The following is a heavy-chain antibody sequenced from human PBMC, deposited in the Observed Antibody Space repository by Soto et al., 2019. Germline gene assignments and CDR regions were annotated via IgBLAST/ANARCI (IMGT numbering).Heavy chain of an antibody. J-gene: IGHJ4*02. V-gene: IGHV1-69*08. CDR1: GGAFTNDI. D-gene: IGHD5-12*01. CDR2: IIPLLDVT. CDR3: ARDSPMGSTFSGYDAIDY. Sequence: QVHLVQSGAEVKKPGSSVKVSCKASGGAFTNDIITWVRQAPGQGLEWMGRIIPLLDVTNYAQKFQGRVTITADKSTSTAYMELNSLIYEDTAVYYCARDSPMGSTFSGYDAIDYWGREPWSPSRQ.